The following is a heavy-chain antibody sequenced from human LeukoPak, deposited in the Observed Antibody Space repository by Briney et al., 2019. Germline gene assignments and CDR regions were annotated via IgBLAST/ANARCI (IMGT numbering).Heavy chain of an antibody. CDR1: EFTFSNYW. CDR2: INPDGSNT. J-gene: IGHJ4*02. Sequence: GGSLRLSCAASEFTFSNYWMHWVRQAPGKGLVWVSRINPDGSNTDYADSVRGRFTISRDHAKNTLYLQMDSLTAEDTAVYFCVNLTYGDCYVGGGQGTLVIVSS. V-gene: IGHV3-74*01. D-gene: IGHD2-21*02. CDR3: VNLTYGDCYVG.